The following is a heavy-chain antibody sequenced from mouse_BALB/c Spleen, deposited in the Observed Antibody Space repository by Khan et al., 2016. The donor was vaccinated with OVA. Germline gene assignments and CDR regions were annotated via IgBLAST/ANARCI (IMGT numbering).Heavy chain of an antibody. CDR2: IYPGTDNT. D-gene: IGHD3-2*02. J-gene: IGHJ2*01. Sequence: VQLQESGAELVRPGASVKLSCKTSGYIFTSYWIHWVKQRSGQGLAWIARIYPGTDNTYYNENLKDKATLTADKSSSTAYMQLSSVKSEDSAVYFCAREEALYYFHYWGQGTTLTVSS. CDR3: AREEALYYFHY. CDR1: GYIFTSYW. V-gene: IGHV1S132*01.